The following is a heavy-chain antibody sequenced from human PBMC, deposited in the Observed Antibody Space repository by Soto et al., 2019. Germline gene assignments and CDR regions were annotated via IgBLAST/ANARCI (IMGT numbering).Heavy chain of an antibody. CDR1: GFTFSSYA. Sequence: SLRLSCAASGFTFSSYAMHWVRQAPGKGLEWVAVISYDGSNKYYADSVKGRFTISRDNSKNTLYLQMNSLRAEDTAVYYCARETGAFFDYWGQGTLVTVSS. D-gene: IGHD1-1*01. V-gene: IGHV3-30-3*01. CDR3: ARETGAFFDY. CDR2: ISYDGSNK. J-gene: IGHJ4*02.